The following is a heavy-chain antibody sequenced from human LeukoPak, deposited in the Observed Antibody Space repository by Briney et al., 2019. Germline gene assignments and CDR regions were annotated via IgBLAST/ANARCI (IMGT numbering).Heavy chain of an antibody. V-gene: IGHV4-59*12. D-gene: IGHD3-16*01. CDR3: ARLGALHDAFDV. Sequence: SETLSLTCTVSGDSIRSYYWSWIRQPPGKGLEWIGNIHYSGSTKYNPSLKGRVTISVDTSKNQFSLRVTSLTAADTAVYYCARLGALHDAFDVWGQGTLVTVSS. CDR2: IHYSGST. J-gene: IGHJ3*01. CDR1: GDSIRSYY.